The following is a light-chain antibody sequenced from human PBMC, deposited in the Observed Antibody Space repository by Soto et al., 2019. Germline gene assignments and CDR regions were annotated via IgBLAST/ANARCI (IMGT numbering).Light chain of an antibody. V-gene: IGKV1-39*01. CDR3: QQSYTSPYT. Sequence: DIQMTQSPSSLSVSVGDRVTITCRASKSISSFLHWFQQKPGKAPNLLIFGSFNLQSGVPSRFSGSGSGTDFTLTITSLKPEDSATYYCQQSYTSPYTFGQGTKLEI. CDR1: KSISSF. J-gene: IGKJ2*01. CDR2: GSF.